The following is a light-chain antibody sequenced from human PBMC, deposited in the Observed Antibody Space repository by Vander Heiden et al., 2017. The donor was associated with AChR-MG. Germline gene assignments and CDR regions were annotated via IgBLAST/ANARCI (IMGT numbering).Light chain of an antibody. J-gene: IGKJ4*01. Sequence: DIQMTQSPSSLSASVGDRVTTNCRASQSISSYLNWYQQNPGKAPKLLIYAASSLQSGVPSRFSGSGSGTDFTLNISNLQPEDFATYYCQQSSITPPTFGGGTKVEIK. V-gene: IGKV1-39*01. CDR2: AAS. CDR1: QSISSY. CDR3: QQSSITPPT.